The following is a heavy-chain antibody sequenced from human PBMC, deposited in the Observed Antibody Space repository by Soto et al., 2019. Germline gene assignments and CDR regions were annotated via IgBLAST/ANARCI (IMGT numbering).Heavy chain of an antibody. CDR3: ARVKGSDYYGSGSYYWFDP. J-gene: IGHJ5*02. Sequence: QVQLVQSGAEVKKPGASVKVSCKASGYTFTSYGISWVRQAPGQGLEWMGWISGYNGNTNYAQKLQGRVTMTTDTSTSTAYMELRSLRSDDTAVYYCARVKGSDYYGSGSYYWFDPWGQGTLVTVSS. V-gene: IGHV1-18*01. D-gene: IGHD3-10*01. CDR2: ISGYNGNT. CDR1: GYTFTSYG.